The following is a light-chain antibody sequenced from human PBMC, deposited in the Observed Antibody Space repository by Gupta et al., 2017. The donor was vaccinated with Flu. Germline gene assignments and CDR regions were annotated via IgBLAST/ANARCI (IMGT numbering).Light chain of an antibody. Sequence: IVMTQTPLSLPVTPGEPASISCRSSQSLLDSDDGNTYLDWYLQKPGQSPQLLIYTLSNRASGVPDRFSGSGSGTDFTLEISRVEAEDVGIYYCMQRMEFPTFTFGQGTRLEIK. CDR2: TLS. CDR3: MQRMEFPTFT. J-gene: IGKJ2*01. CDR1: QSLLDSDDGNTY. V-gene: IGKV2-40*01.